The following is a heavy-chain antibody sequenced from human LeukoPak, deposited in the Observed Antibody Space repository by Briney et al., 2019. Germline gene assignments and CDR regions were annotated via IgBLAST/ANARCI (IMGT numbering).Heavy chain of an antibody. Sequence: PGGSLRLSCAASGFTFSSYGMSWVRQAPGKGLEWVSAISGSGGSTYYADSVKGRFTISRDNAKNSLYLQMNSLRAEDTAVYYCARENSSGWTPYYYYYYMDVWGKGTTVTISS. CDR3: ARENSSGWTPYYYYYYMDV. J-gene: IGHJ6*03. CDR1: GFTFSSYG. D-gene: IGHD6-19*01. V-gene: IGHV3-23*01. CDR2: ISGSGGST.